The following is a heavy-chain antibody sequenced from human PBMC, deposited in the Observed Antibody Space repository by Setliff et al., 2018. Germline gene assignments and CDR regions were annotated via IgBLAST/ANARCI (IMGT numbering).Heavy chain of an antibody. V-gene: IGHV4-39*01. D-gene: IGHD4-17*01. Sequence: SETLSLTCTVSNGSISSGNYFWGWIRQPPGKGLEWMGSIYYSGSTYYNPSLKSRITLSVEPSKNQFSLRVRSVTAADTAVYFCARHRTIPVTTTNYYYHMDVWGKGTTVTVSS. J-gene: IGHJ6*04. CDR2: IYYSGST. CDR3: ARHRTIPVTTTNYYYHMDV. CDR1: NGSISSGNYF.